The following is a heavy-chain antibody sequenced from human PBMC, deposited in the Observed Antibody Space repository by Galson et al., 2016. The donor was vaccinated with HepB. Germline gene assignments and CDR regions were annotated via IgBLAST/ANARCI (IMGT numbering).Heavy chain of an antibody. Sequence: SCKASGGTFDSYAVSWVRQAPGQGPEWMGDIIPMFGATHYAQNFQGRVTITADESTSTAYMELSGLRSEDTAKYYCARSGWERNYYYGMDVWGQGTTVTVS. J-gene: IGHJ6*02. V-gene: IGHV1-69*01. CDR2: IIPMFGAT. CDR1: GGTFDSYA. D-gene: IGHD6-19*01. CDR3: ARSGWERNYYYGMDV.